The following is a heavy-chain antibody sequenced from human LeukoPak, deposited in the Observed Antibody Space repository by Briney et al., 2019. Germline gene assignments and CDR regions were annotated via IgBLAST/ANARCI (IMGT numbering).Heavy chain of an antibody. CDR1: GFTFSSYG. V-gene: IGHV3-30*02. Sequence: GGSLRLSCAASGFTFSSYGMHWVRQAPGKGLEWVAFIRYDGSNKYYADSVKGRFTISRDNSKNTLYLQMNSLRAEDTAVYYCAKGLYDSSGSEDYYYYYMDVWGKGTTVTISS. J-gene: IGHJ6*03. CDR2: IRYDGSNK. D-gene: IGHD3-22*01. CDR3: AKGLYDSSGSEDYYYYYMDV.